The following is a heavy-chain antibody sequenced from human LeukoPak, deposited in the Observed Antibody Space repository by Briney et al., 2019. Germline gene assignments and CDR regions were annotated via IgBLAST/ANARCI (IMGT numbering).Heavy chain of an antibody. Sequence: GASVKVSCKASGYTFTSYDINWVRQATGQGLEWMGWMNPNSGNTGYAQKFQGRVTMTRNTSISTAYMELSSLRSEDTAVYYCARVGALRGVRGVSLGYWGQGTLVTVSS. CDR1: GYTFTSYD. J-gene: IGHJ4*02. CDR3: ARVGALRGVRGVSLGY. V-gene: IGHV1-8*01. CDR2: MNPNSGNT. D-gene: IGHD3-10*01.